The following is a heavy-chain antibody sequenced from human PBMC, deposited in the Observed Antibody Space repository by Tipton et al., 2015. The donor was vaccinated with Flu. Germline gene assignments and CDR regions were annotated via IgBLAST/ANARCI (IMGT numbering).Heavy chain of an antibody. CDR1: GFTFSNYW. V-gene: IGHV3-74*01. CDR2: INPDGSYA. CDR3: ARDRGALDF. J-gene: IGHJ4*02. Sequence: GSLRLSCAASGFTFSNYWMHWVRQTPGKGLVWVSRINPDGSYAIYADSVKGRFTISRDDAKNTVYLQMNSLRAEDTAVYYCARDRGALDFWGQGTLVTVSS.